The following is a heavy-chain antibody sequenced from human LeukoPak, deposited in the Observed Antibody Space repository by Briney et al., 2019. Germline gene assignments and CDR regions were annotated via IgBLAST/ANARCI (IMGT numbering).Heavy chain of an antibody. CDR2: IDYSGST. CDR1: GFTFSDYG. V-gene: IGHV4-59*08. D-gene: IGHD6-13*01. Sequence: GSLRLSCAASGFTFSDYGMSWVRQPPGKGLEWIGYIDYSGSTHYNPSHKSRVTMSVDTSKNQFFLKLSSVTAADTAVYYCAKHGGSWTFDSWGQGTLVTVSS. CDR3: AKHGGSWTFDS. J-gene: IGHJ4*02.